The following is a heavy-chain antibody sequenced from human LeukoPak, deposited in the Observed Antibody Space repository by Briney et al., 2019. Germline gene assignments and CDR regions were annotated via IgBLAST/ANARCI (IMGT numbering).Heavy chain of an antibody. CDR2: ISYDGSNK. J-gene: IGHJ6*02. CDR3: ASFAGSGSSWTLDYYGMDV. D-gene: IGHD6-13*01. Sequence: GGSLRLSCAASGFTLSIYAIHWVRQAPGKGLEWLALISYDGSNKYYADSVKGRFTISRDNSKNTLYLQMNSLRTEDTAVYYCASFAGSGSSWTLDYYGMDVWGQGTTVTVSS. V-gene: IGHV3-30-3*01. CDR1: GFTLSIYA.